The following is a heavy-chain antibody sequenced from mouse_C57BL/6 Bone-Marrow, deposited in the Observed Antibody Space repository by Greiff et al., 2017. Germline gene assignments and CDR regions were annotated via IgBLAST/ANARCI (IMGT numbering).Heavy chain of an antibody. CDR2: ISSGSSTI. CDR3: AGSFTVVAHYYAMDY. D-gene: IGHD1-1*01. Sequence: EVMLVESGGGLVKPGGSLKLSCAASGFTFSDYGMHWVRQAPEKGLEWVAYISSGSSTIYYADTVKGRLPISRDNAKNTLFLQMTSLRSEDTAMYYCAGSFTVVAHYYAMDYWGQGTSVTVSS. CDR1: GFTFSDYG. V-gene: IGHV5-17*01. J-gene: IGHJ4*01.